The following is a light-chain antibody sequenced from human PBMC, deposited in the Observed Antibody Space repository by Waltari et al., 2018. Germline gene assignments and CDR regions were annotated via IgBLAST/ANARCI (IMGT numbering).Light chain of an antibody. J-gene: IGLJ2*01. Sequence: QSALTQPASVSGSPGQSITISCTGTSSDLGAYNFVSWYQQHPGKAPKLMLYEVSNRPSGVSNRFSGSKSGNTASLTISGLQAEDEADYYCSSYTTSTPYVLFGGGTKLTVL. CDR1: SSDLGAYNF. CDR2: EVS. V-gene: IGLV2-14*01. CDR3: SSYTTSTPYVL.